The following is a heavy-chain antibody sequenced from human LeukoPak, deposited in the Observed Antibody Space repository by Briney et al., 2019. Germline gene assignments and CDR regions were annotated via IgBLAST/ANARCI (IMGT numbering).Heavy chain of an antibody. Sequence: SQTLSLTCTVSGGSISSGDYYWSWIRQPPGKGLEWIGYIYYSGSTYYNPSLKSRVTISVDTSKNQFSLKLSSVTAADTAVYYCARKTVNYSDSSGYYTLHAFDIWGQGTMVTVSS. CDR3: ARKTVNYSDSSGYYTLHAFDI. V-gene: IGHV4-30-4*08. CDR1: GGSISSGDYY. D-gene: IGHD3-22*01. J-gene: IGHJ3*02. CDR2: IYYSGST.